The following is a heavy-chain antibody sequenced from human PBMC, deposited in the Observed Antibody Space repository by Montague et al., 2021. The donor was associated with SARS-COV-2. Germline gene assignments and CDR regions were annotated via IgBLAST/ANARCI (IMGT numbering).Heavy chain of an antibody. Sequence: SETLSLTCTVSGAAELRRRSEEHTTEHQSHEQLVCLRLLDKNGSTYYNPTLKSRVTISVDTSKNQFSLKLSSVTAAGTAVYYCATLPSSITIFGVVQGYYLDDWGQGTLVTVSS. D-gene: IGHD3-3*01. J-gene: IGHJ4*02. CDR3: ATLPSSITIFGVVQGYYLDD. CDR2: LDKNGST. V-gene: IGHV4-39*01. CDR1: GAAELRRRSE.